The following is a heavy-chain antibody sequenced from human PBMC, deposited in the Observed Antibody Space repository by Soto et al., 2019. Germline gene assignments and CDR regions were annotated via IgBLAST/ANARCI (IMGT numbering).Heavy chain of an antibody. CDR2: ISGNGGSI. CDR1: GFTFSSYA. J-gene: IGHJ4*02. V-gene: IGHV3-23*01. Sequence: EVQLLESGGGLVQPGGSLRLSCAASGFTFSSYAMSWVRQAPGKGLEWVSVISGNGGSIYYADSVKGRFTISRDNSRNTLYLQMNSLRAEDTAVYYCARDAGQDEAIDYWGQGTLVIVSS. CDR3: ARDAGQDEAIDY.